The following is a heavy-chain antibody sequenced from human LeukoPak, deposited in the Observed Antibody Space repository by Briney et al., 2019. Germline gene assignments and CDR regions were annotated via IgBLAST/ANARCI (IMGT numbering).Heavy chain of an antibody. CDR2: ISAYNGNT. J-gene: IGHJ4*02. CDR3: ARGDVTTVAGTD. Sequence: ASVKVSCKASGYTFTSYGISWVRQAPGQGLEWMGWISAYNGNTNYAQKLQGRVTMTTDTSTSTVYMELSSLRSEDTAVYYCARGDVTTVAGTDWGQGTLVTVSS. D-gene: IGHD6-19*01. CDR1: GYTFTSYG. V-gene: IGHV1-18*01.